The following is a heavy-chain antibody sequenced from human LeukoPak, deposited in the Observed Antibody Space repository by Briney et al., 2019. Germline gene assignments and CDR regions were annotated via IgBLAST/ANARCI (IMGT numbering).Heavy chain of an antibody. CDR3: ARGSGYYYPPDY. CDR2: IIPIFGTA. CDR1: VGTFSSYA. V-gene: IGHV1-69*05. J-gene: IGHJ4*02. D-gene: IGHD3-22*01. Sequence: ASVKVSCKASVGTFSSYAISWVRQAPGQGLEWMGRIIPIFGTANYAQKFQGRVTITTDESTSTAYMELSSLRSEDTAVYYCARGSGYYYPPDYWGQGTLVTVSS.